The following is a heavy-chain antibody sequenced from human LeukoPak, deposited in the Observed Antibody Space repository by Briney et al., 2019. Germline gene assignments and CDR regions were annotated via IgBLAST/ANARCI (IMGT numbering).Heavy chain of an antibody. Sequence: GGSLRLSCAASGFTFSSYGMHWVRQAPGKGLEWMAFIRYDGSNKYYADSVKGRFTISRDNSKNALYLQMNSLRAEDTAVYYCVRWGYAFDIWGQGTMVTVSS. CDR2: IRYDGSNK. D-gene: IGHD7-27*01. J-gene: IGHJ3*02. CDR1: GFTFSSYG. V-gene: IGHV3-30*02. CDR3: VRWGYAFDI.